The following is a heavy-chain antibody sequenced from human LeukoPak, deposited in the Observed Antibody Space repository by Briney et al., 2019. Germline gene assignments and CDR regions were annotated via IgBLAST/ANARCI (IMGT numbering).Heavy chain of an antibody. J-gene: IGHJ4*02. D-gene: IGHD2-21*02. Sequence: GGSLRLSCAASGFTFSSYAMRWVRQAPGKGLEWVSTISGSGGSTYYADSVKGRFTISRDNSKNTLYLQLNSLTAEDTAAYYCARGDRDPYDYWGQGTLVTVSS. V-gene: IGHV3-23*01. CDR1: GFTFSSYA. CDR3: ARGDRDPYDY. CDR2: ISGSGGST.